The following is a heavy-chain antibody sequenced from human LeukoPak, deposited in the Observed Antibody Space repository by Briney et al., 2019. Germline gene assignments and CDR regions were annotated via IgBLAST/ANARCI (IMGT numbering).Heavy chain of an antibody. CDR2: ISYDGSNK. CDR1: GFTFGSYA. CDR3: ARDLYRHFDY. J-gene: IGHJ4*02. Sequence: GGSLRLSCAASGFTFGSYAMHWVRQAPGKGLEWVAVISYDGSNKYYADSVKGRFTISRDNSKNTLYLQMNSLRAEDTAVYYCARDLYRHFDYWGQGTLVTVSS. V-gene: IGHV3-30*04. D-gene: IGHD1-26*01.